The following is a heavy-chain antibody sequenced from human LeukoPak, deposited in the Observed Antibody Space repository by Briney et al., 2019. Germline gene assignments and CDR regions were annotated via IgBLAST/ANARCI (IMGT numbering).Heavy chain of an antibody. D-gene: IGHD4-17*01. CDR1: GFTFSSYW. J-gene: IGHJ4*01. Sequence: GGSLRLSCAASGFTFSSYWMHWVRQAPGKGLVWVSRINSDGSSTNYADSVKGRFTISRDNSKNTLYLQMNSLGLEDTAVYYCVSCRDYGAHLSAYYWGRGTLVTVSS. CDR2: INSDGSST. V-gene: IGHV3-74*01. CDR3: VSCRDYGAHLSAYY.